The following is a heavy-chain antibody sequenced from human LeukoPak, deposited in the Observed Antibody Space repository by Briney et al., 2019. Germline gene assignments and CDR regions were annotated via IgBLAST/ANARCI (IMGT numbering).Heavy chain of an antibody. Sequence: PGESLKISCKGSGYSFTSYWIGWVRQMPGKGLEWMGIIYPGDSDTRDSPSFQGHVTISADESISTAHLQWSSLKASDTAMYYCARPRRAYYYLDVFDMWGQGTMITVSS. D-gene: IGHD3-22*01. CDR2: IYPGDSDT. CDR1: GYSFTSYW. V-gene: IGHV5-51*01. J-gene: IGHJ3*02. CDR3: ARPRRAYYYLDVFDM.